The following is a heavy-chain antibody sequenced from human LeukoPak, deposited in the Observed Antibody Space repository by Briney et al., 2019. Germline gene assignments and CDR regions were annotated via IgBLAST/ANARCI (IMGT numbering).Heavy chain of an antibody. CDR1: GFTFSSYA. D-gene: IGHD1-14*01. CDR3: AKVITGPNWFDP. Sequence: GGSLRLSCAASGFTFSSYAMSWVRQAPGKGLEWVSAISGSGGSTYYADSVKGRFTISKDNSKNTLYLQMNSLRAEDTAVYYCAKVITGPNWFDPWGQGTLVTVSS. J-gene: IGHJ5*02. V-gene: IGHV3-23*01. CDR2: ISGSGGST.